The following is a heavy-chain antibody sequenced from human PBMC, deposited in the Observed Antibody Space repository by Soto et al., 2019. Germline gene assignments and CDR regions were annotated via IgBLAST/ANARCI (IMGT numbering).Heavy chain of an antibody. D-gene: IGHD2-2*02. V-gene: IGHV4-59*01. CDR1: GGSLSSYY. CDR3: ARSGDCSRTSCYTLDY. CDR2: IYYRRST. J-gene: IGHJ4*02. Sequence: NPSEPLYLTCTVSGGSLSSYYWSWIRHPLGKGLEWIGYIYYRRSTSCDPSLKSRVTISVDTSKNQFSLKLSSATAADMAVYFCARSGDCSRTSCYTLDYWGQGTLVTVS.